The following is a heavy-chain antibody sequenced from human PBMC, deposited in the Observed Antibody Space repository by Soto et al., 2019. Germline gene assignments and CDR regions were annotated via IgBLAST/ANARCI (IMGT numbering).Heavy chain of an antibody. CDR3: ARRHLAVAVSPWFDP. V-gene: IGHV2-26*01. CDR2: IDSSGEK. D-gene: IGHD6-19*01. Sequence: QVTLKESGPVLVKPTATLTLRCTVSGLSITDSEMGVSWISQPPGQPLEWLAHIDSSGEKSYRTFLKSRLAISKDTSKSQIVLTMTNMDPADTATYYCARRHLAVAVSPWFDPWGQGIPVTVSS. J-gene: IGHJ5*02. CDR1: GLSITDSEMG.